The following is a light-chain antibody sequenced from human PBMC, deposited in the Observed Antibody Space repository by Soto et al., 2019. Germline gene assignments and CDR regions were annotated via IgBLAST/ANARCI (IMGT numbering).Light chain of an antibody. CDR1: SSNIGGNT. CDR3: ATWDGCLNAAV. CDR2: IND. Sequence: QSALTQPPTLSGPPGQGGTISCPGSSSNIGGNTVHWYQHLPGTAPKLLIYINDHRPSGVPARFSGSTSGTSASLAISGLQSDDEANYYCATWDGCLNAAVFGGGTQLTVL. V-gene: IGLV1-44*01. J-gene: IGLJ7*01.